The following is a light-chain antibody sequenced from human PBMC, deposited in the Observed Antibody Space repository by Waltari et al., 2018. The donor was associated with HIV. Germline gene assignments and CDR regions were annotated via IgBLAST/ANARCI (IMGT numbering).Light chain of an antibody. CDR1: SSDVGRYNY. Sequence: QSALTQPASVSGSPGQSITISCTGTSSDVGRYNYVSWYQQHPAKAPKLLIYEAANRPSGVSNRFSGSKSGNTASLTISGLQAEDEALYYCSSYTVTGTLNWVFGGGTKLTVL. CDR3: SSYTVTGTLNWV. V-gene: IGLV2-14*03. J-gene: IGLJ3*02. CDR2: EAA.